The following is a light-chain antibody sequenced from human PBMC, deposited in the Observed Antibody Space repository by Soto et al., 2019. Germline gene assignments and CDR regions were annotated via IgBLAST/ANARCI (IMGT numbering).Light chain of an antibody. CDR2: SNN. CDR3: AAWDDSLNGSYV. V-gene: IGLV1-44*01. J-gene: IGLJ1*01. CDR1: SSKIGSNT. Sequence: QSVLTLPPSASGTPGQRVTISCSGSSSKIGSNTVNWYQQLPGTAPKLLIYSNNQRPSGVPDRFSGSKSGTSASLAISGLQSEDEADYYCAAWDDSLNGSYVFGTGTKVTVL.